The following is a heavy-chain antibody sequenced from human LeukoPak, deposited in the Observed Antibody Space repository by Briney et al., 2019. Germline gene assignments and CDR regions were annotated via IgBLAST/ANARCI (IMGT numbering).Heavy chain of an antibody. J-gene: IGHJ4*02. Sequence: ASVKVSCKASGYTFTSYGISWVRQAPGQGLEWMGWISAYNGNTNYAQKLQGRVTMTTDTTPSTAYMELRSLRSDDPAVYYCARVAAMAGVDYGGQGTLVTVSS. V-gene: IGHV1-18*01. CDR3: ARVAAMAGVDY. D-gene: IGHD5-24*01. CDR1: GYTFTSYG. CDR2: ISAYNGNT.